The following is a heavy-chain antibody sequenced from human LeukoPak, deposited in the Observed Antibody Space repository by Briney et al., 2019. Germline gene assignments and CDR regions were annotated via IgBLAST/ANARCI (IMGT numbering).Heavy chain of an antibody. J-gene: IGHJ4*02. CDR1: GFTFDSHA. CDR2: IGGSGTNT. V-gene: IGHV3-23*01. Sequence: GGSLRLSCAASGFTFDSHAMSWVRQAPGKGLEWVSAIGGSGTNTYYADSVKGRFTISRDNSKNTVHLQMNSLRAEDTAVYYCAVIGSYGYWGQGTLVTVSS. D-gene: IGHD2-8*01. CDR3: AVIGSYGY.